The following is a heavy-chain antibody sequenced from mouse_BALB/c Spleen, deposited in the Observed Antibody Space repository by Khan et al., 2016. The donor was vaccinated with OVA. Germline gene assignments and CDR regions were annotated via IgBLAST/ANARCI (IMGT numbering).Heavy chain of an antibody. D-gene: IGHD1-1*01. Sequence: VKLQESGAELVKPGASVKMSCKASGYTFTSYWMHWVKQRPGQGLEWIGYINPSTDYTEYNQKFKDKATLTADKSSSTAYMQLTSLTSEDSAVYYCVNHGSSSAWFTYWGQGTLVTVSA. V-gene: IGHV1-7*01. CDR3: VNHGSSSAWFTY. CDR1: GYTFTSYW. CDR2: INPSTDYT. J-gene: IGHJ3*01.